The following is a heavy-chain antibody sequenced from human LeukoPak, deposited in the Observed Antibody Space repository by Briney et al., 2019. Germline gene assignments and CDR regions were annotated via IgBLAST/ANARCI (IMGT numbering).Heavy chain of an antibody. V-gene: IGHV3-23*01. D-gene: IGHD1-26*01. CDR1: GLTFSNYA. Sequence: GGSLRLSCAASGLTFSNYAMSWFRQAPGKGLEWVSGITSGFTPHYADSVKGRFTISRDNSKNTFHLQMNSLRAEDTAVYYCAKDYSDSRVGDIFLEYWGQGTLVTVSS. J-gene: IGHJ4*02. CDR2: ITSGFTP. CDR3: AKDYSDSRVGDIFLEY.